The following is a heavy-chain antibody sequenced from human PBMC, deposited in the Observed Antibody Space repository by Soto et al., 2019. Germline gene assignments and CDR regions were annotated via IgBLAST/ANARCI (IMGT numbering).Heavy chain of an antibody. V-gene: IGHV3-74*01. CDR3: TRDRPGPQHYFHS. CDR1: GFTFSSDW. Sequence: EVQLVESGGGLVQPGGSLRLSCAASGFTFSSDWMHWVRQAPGKGLVWVSRINTDGSDTSYADSVKGRFTISRDNAKNTVYRKMNSLRAEDTVVYYGTRDRPGPQHYFHSWGQENMVTVSS. CDR2: INTDGSDT. J-gene: IGHJ4*02. D-gene: IGHD3-10*01.